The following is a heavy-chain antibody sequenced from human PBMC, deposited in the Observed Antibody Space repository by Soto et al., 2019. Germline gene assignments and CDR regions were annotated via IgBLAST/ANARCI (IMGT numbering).Heavy chain of an antibody. D-gene: IGHD3-16*01. CDR1: GGSISGYY. CDR3: ARTTFGGSPDN. J-gene: IGHJ4*02. CDR2: IYYSGST. Sequence: LSLTCTVSGGSISGYYWSWIRQPPGKGLEWLGYIYYSGSTNYNPSLKSRVSISVDTSKNQFSLRLTSVTAADTAVYFCARTTFGGSPDNWGQGTLVTVSS. V-gene: IGHV4-59*01.